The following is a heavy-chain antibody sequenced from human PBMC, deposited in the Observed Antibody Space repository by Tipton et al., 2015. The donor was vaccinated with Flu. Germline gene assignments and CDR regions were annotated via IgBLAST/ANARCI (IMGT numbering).Heavy chain of an antibody. J-gene: IGHJ6*02. CDR3: ARSMVGIFGVVEGCHGMDV. CDR1: GDSISSDYY. CDR2: VSRPGST. V-gene: IGHV4-38-2*01. D-gene: IGHD3-3*01. Sequence: TLSLTCAVSGDSISSDYYWGWIRQFPGKGLEWIGTVSRPGSTVYNPSLKSRVTISVDMSKNQFSLKLSSVTAADTAVYYCARSMVGIFGVVEGCHGMDVWGQGTTVSVSS.